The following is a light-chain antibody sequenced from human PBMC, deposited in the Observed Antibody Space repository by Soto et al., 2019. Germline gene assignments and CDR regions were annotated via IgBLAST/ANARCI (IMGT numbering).Light chain of an antibody. CDR1: QNIRGNE. J-gene: IGKJ1*01. V-gene: IGKV3-20*01. CDR2: RGS. CDR3: QDYGTSAPWT. Sequence: EVVLTQSPGTLSLSPGERATLSCRASQNIRGNELAWYQQKPGQAPRLLIYRGSSRATGIPDRFSGRGSGTDFTLTISRLEPEDFAVYYCQDYGTSAPWTFRQGTKVEIK.